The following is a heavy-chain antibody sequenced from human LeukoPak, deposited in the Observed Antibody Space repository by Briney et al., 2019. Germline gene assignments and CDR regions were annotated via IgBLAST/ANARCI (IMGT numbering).Heavy chain of an antibody. Sequence: PSETLSLTCTVSGGSISSYYWSWIRQPPGKGLEWIGYIYYSGSTTYNPSLKSRVTISVDTSKNQFSLKLSSVTAADTAVYYCARVRHYDSGHYFDYWGQGTLVTVSS. J-gene: IGHJ4*02. D-gene: IGHD3-22*01. CDR1: GGSISSYY. CDR3: ARVRHYDSGHYFDY. CDR2: IYYSGST. V-gene: IGHV4-59*01.